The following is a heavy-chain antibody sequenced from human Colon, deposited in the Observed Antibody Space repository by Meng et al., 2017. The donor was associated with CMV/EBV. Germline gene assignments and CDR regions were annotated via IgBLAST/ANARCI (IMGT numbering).Heavy chain of an antibody. Sequence: GESLKISCAASGFTFSSYEMNWVRQAPGKGLEWVSYISSSGSTTYYADSVKGRFTISRDNSKNTVLLQMNSLRAEDTAVYYCAGESGLPNGMDVWGRGTTVTVSS. D-gene: IGHD4-11*01. J-gene: IGHJ6*02. CDR1: GFTFSSYE. CDR3: AGESGLPNGMDV. V-gene: IGHV3-48*03. CDR2: ISSSGSTT.